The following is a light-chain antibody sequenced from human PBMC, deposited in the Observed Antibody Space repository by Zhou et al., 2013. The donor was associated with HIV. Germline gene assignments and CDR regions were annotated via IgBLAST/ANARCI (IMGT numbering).Light chain of an antibody. CDR2: AAS. CDR1: QDIRND. CDR3: QQYNSYFWT. J-gene: IGKJ1*01. V-gene: IGKV1-6*01. Sequence: AIQMTQSPSSLSASVGGTVTITCRTSQDIRNDLGWYQQRPGKAPKLLIYAASSLQSGVPSRFSGSGSGTDFTLTISSLQPEDFATYYCQQYNSYFWTFGQGTKVEIK.